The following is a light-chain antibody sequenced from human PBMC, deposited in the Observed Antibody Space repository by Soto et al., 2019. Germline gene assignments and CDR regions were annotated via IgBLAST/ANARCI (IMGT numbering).Light chain of an antibody. J-gene: IGLJ1*01. Sequence: QSVLTQPRPVSGSPGQSVTISCTGTSSDVGGSDYVSWYLLHPGKAPKLMIYDVSERPSGVPDRFSGSKSGNTASLTISGLQPEDEADYYCSSYAGIYTYVFGTGTKLTVL. CDR1: SSDVGGSDY. CDR3: SSYAGIYTYV. V-gene: IGLV2-11*01. CDR2: DVS.